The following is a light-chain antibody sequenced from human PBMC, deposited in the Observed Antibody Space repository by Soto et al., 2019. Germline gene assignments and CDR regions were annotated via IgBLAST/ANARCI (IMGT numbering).Light chain of an antibody. J-gene: IGLJ3*02. V-gene: IGLV1-47*01. Sequence: QSVLTQPPSLSGTPGQTVTISCIGSRSNIGSAIVHWYQQLPGTAPKHLIYMNSHRPSGVPDRFSGSKSGTSASLVITGLRPEDEADYYCVAWDDNLGSRVFGGGTKVTVL. CDR2: MNS. CDR1: RSNIGSAI. CDR3: VAWDDNLGSRV.